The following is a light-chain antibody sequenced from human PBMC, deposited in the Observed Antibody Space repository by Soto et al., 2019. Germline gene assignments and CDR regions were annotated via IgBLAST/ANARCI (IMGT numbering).Light chain of an antibody. CDR3: CSYAGSYTVV. CDR1: SSDVGGYKY. Sequence: QSVLTQPRSVSGSPGQSVTISCTGTSSDVGGYKYVSWYQQHPGKAPKVMIYDVSKRPSGVLDRFSGSKSGNTASLTISGLQAEDEADYYCCSYAGSYTVVFGGGTKLTVL. CDR2: DVS. J-gene: IGLJ2*01. V-gene: IGLV2-11*01.